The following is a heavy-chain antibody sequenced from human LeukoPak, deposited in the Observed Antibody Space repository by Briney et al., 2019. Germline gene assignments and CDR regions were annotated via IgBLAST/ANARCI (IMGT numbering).Heavy chain of an antibody. CDR2: IYYSGST. D-gene: IGHD5-24*01. J-gene: IGHJ4*02. Sequence: NPSETLSLTCTVSGGSISSYYWSWIRQPPGKGLEWIGYIYYSGSTNYNPSLKSRVTISIDTSKNQFSLNLSSVTAADTAIFYCARLSGGKMATIDYWGQGTLVTVSS. CDR3: ARLSGGKMATIDY. CDR1: GGSISSYY. V-gene: IGHV4-59*01.